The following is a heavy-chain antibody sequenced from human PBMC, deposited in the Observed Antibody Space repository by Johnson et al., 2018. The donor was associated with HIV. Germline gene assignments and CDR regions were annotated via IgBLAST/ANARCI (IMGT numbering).Heavy chain of an antibody. CDR1: GFTFSRNA. J-gene: IGHJ3*02. Sequence: QVQLLESGGGVVQPGGSLGLSCTASGFTFSRNAMHWVRQPPGKGLEWVAVISYDGSNKYYADSVKGRFTISRDNSKNTLYLQMNSLRAEDTAVYYCARVRGLIAFDIWGQGTMVTVSS. V-gene: IGHV3-30-3*01. CDR3: ARVRGLIAFDI. D-gene: IGHD3-22*01. CDR2: ISYDGSNK.